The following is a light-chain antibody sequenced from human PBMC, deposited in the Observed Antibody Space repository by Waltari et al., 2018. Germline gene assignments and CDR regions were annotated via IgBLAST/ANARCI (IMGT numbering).Light chain of an antibody. J-gene: IGLJ2*01. V-gene: IGLV4-69*01. Sequence: QLVLTQSPSASASLGASVKLTCTLSSGHSSSAIAWHQQQPEEGPRFLLKLNSDGSHYKGDGVPHRVSGSSSGAERYLTISSVQSEDEADYYCQTWDTGIPVVFGGGTKLTVL. CDR1: SGHSSSA. CDR2: LNSDGSH. CDR3: QTWDTGIPVV.